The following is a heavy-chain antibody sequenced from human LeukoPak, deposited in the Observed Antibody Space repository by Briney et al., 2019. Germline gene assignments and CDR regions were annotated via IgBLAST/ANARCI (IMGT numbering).Heavy chain of an antibody. Sequence: TGGSLRLSCAASGFAFSVYEMYWVRQAPGKRLEWVSYISSSGGTRYYADSVKGRFTISRDNAKNSLYLQMNSLRAEDTAVYYCATLTVASSFDYWGQGTLVTVSS. V-gene: IGHV3-48*03. CDR3: ATLTVASSFDY. CDR1: GFAFSVYE. D-gene: IGHD6-19*01. CDR2: ISSSGGTR. J-gene: IGHJ4*02.